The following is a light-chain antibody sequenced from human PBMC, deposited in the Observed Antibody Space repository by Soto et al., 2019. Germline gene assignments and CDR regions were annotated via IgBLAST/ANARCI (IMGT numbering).Light chain of an antibody. J-gene: IGLJ1*01. CDR2: EVS. CDR3: SSYTTNSTPFV. V-gene: IGLV2-14*01. CDR1: SSDVGDYNY. Sequence: QSVLTQPASVSGSPGQSITISCTGTSSDVGDYNYVSWYQQHPGKAPKLMIYEVSYRPSGVSNRFSGSKSGNTASLTISGLQAEDEGDYYCSSYTTNSTPFVFGTGTKLTVL.